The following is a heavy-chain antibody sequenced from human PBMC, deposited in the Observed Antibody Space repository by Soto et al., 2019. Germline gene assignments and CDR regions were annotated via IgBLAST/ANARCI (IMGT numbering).Heavy chain of an antibody. CDR2: MNPNSGNT. D-gene: IGHD5-12*01. Sequence: QVQLVQYGAEVKKPGASVNVSCKASGYTFTSYDINWVRQATGQGIEWMGWMNPNSGNTGYAQKFQGRVTMTRNTSISTAYMELSSLRSEDTAVYYCARGAGGYERWLQYYYFDYWGQGTLVTVSS. CDR3: ARGAGGYERWLQYYYFDY. J-gene: IGHJ4*02. V-gene: IGHV1-8*01. CDR1: GYTFTSYD.